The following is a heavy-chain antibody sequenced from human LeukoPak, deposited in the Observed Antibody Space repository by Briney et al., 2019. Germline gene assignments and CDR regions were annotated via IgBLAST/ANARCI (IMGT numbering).Heavy chain of an antibody. CDR2: ISSSSSYI. V-gene: IGHV3-21*01. Sequence: GGSLRLSCAASGFTFSSYSMNWVRQAPGKGLEWVSSISSSSSYIYYADSVKGRFTISRDNAKNSLYLQMNSLRAEDTAVYYCAREIPFYDFWSGYKNWFDPWGREPWSPSPQ. D-gene: IGHD3-3*01. CDR3: AREIPFYDFWSGYKNWFDP. J-gene: IGHJ5*02. CDR1: GFTFSSYS.